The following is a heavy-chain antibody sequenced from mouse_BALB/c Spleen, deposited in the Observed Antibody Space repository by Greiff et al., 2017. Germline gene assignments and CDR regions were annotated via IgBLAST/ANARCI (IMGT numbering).Heavy chain of an antibody. Sequence: EVKLVESGPELVKPGASVKMSCKASGYTFTSYVMHWVKQKPGQGLEWIGYINPYNDGTKYNEKFKGKATLTSDKSSSTAYMELSSLTSEDSAVYYCASGYRRGFDYWGQGTTLTVSS. CDR1: GYTFTSYV. CDR3: ASGYRRGFDY. D-gene: IGHD3-1*01. J-gene: IGHJ2*01. V-gene: IGHV1-14*01. CDR2: INPYNDGT.